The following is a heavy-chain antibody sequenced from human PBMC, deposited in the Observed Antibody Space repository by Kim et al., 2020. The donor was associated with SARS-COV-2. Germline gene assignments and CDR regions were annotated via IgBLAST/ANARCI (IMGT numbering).Heavy chain of an antibody. CDR1: GYTFTSYY. CDR3: ATHRDGYNSYNYYYGMDV. D-gene: IGHD5-12*01. CDR2: INPSGGST. J-gene: IGHJ6*02. V-gene: IGHV1-46*01. Sequence: ASVKVSCKASGYTFTSYYMHWVRQAPGQGLEWMGIINPSGGSTSYAQKFQGRVTMTRDTSTSTVYMELSSLRSEDTAVYYCATHRDGYNSYNYYYGMDVWGQGTTVTVSS.